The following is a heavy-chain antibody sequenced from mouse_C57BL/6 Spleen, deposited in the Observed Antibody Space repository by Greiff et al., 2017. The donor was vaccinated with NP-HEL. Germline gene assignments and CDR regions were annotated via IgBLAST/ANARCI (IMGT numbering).Heavy chain of an antibody. CDR1: GFNIKDDY. D-gene: IGHD2-3*01. Sequence: VQLQHSGAELVRPGASVKLSCTASGFNIKDDYMHWVKQRPEQGLEWIGWIDPENGDTEYASKFQGKATITADTSSNTAYLQLSSLTSEDTAVYYCTYFDGYYFDYWGQGTTLTVSS. CDR2: IDPENGDT. J-gene: IGHJ2*01. CDR3: TYFDGYYFDY. V-gene: IGHV14-4*01.